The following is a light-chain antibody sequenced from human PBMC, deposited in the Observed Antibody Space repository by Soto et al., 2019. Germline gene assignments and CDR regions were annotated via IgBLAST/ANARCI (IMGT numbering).Light chain of an antibody. CDR1: QSVNSK. J-gene: IGKJ1*01. Sequence: EIVMTQSPATLSVSPGERATLSCRASQSVNSKLAWYQQKPGRAPRLLIYGASTRATGIPARFSGSGSGTEFTLTISSLQPDDFATYYCQQYETFSGTFGPGTKVDI. CDR2: GAS. CDR3: QQYETFSGT. V-gene: IGKV3-15*01.